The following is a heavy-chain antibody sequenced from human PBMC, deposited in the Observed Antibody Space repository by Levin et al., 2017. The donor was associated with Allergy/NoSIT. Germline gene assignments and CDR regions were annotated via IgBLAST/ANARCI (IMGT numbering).Heavy chain of an antibody. CDR1: GFTFSSYN. D-gene: IGHD3-9*01. CDR3: ARRAVGDILTGHYWYFDL. V-gene: IGHV3-48*02. CDR2: ISSSSSTI. J-gene: IGHJ2*01. Sequence: GGSLRLSCAASGFTFSSYNMNWVRQAPGKGLEWVSYISSSSSTIYYADSVKGRFTISRDNAKNSLYLQMNSLRDEDTAVYYCARRAVGDILTGHYWYFDLWGRGTLVTVSS.